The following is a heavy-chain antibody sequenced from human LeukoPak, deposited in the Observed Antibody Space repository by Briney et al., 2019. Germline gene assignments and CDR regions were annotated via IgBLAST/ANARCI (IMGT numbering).Heavy chain of an antibody. V-gene: IGHV1-46*01. D-gene: IGHD4-17*01. CDR3: ARYGHSPYFDN. CDR2: INPSGGST. J-gene: IGHJ4*02. Sequence: ASVKVSYKASGYTFTSYHIHWVRQAPGQGLEWMGIINPSGGSTSNAQNFQGRGTMTRDMSTSTVYLELSSLRSEDTAVYYCARYGHSPYFDNWGQGTLVTVSS. CDR1: GYTFTSYH.